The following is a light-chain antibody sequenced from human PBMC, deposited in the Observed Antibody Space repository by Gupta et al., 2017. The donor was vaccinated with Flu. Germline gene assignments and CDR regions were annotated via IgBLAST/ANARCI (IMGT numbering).Light chain of an antibody. V-gene: IGLV3-19*01. CDR2: GKN. J-gene: IGLJ1*01. Sequence: SSELTQDPAVSVSLGQTVRHTCHGDSLRYYYASWYQQTPGQAPLLDLYGKNNRPSGIPDRISGSSSGNTAALTTTGAQAEDEPDYYCNARDSSDDHLYVFETGTKVTVL. CDR1: SLRYYY. CDR3: NARDSSDDHLYV.